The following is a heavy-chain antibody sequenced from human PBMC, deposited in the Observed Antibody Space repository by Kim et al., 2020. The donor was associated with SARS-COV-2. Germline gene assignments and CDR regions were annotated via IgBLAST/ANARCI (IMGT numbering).Heavy chain of an antibody. J-gene: IGHJ4*02. CDR2: MNTATGNA. V-gene: IGHV1-3*04. Sequence: ASVKVSCKASGYTFTSYGIHWVRQAPGESLEWMGWMNTATGNAGASQKFQGRVTFTRDTSATTGYMELDSLTSEDTAVYYCARDHGPYDYWGQGTLVTVSS. CDR1: GYTFTSYG. CDR3: ARDHGPYDY.